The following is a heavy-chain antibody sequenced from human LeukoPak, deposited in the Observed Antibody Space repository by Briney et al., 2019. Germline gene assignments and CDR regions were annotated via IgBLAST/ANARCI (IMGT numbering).Heavy chain of an antibody. CDR3: ARGLSAIVH. D-gene: IGHD2-21*02. Sequence: SETLSLTCAVYGESFSGYYWSWIRQPPGKGLEWIGEINHSGSTNYNPSLKSRVTISVDTSKNQFPLKLSSVTAADTAVYYCARGLSAIVHWGQGTLVTVSS. V-gene: IGHV4-34*01. J-gene: IGHJ4*02. CDR1: GESFSGYY. CDR2: INHSGST.